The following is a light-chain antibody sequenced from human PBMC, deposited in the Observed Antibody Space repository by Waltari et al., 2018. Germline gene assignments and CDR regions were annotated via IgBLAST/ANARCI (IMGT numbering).Light chain of an antibody. CDR3: QMYVRLPVT. CDR2: DAS. Sequence: CRASQGFGRALAWYQQKPGQAPRLLIYDASSRATGISDKFSGSGSGTDFSLTISRVEPEDFAVYFCQMYVRLPVTFGQGTKVEVK. J-gene: IGKJ1*01. CDR1: QGFGRA. V-gene: IGKV3-20*01.